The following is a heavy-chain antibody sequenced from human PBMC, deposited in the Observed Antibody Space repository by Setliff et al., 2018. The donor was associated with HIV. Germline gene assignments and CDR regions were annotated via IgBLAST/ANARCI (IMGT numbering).Heavy chain of an antibody. J-gene: IGHJ4*02. V-gene: IGHV4-34*01. Sequence: SETLSLTCAVYGGSFNDYYWTWIRQPPGKGLEWIGEIDHSGSTKYHASLKRRVTISIDTSKNQISLKLSSVTAADTAVYYCARGLNYYGPGSYLPLGYWGQGTLVTVSS. CDR2: IDHSGST. D-gene: IGHD3-10*01. CDR1: GGSFNDYY. CDR3: ARGLNYYGPGSYLPLGY.